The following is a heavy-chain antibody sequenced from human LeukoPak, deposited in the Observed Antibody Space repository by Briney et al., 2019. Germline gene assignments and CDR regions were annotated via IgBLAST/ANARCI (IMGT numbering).Heavy chain of an antibody. D-gene: IGHD6-19*01. J-gene: IGHJ4*02. CDR1: GFTVSSNY. Sequence: PGGSLRLSCAASGFTVSSNYMSWVRQAPGKGREWVSVIYSGGSTYYADSVKGRFTISRDNSKNTLYLQMNSLRAEDTAVYYCARPAFSSGWYPPPWDYWGQGTLVTVSS. CDR3: ARPAFSSGWYPPPWDY. CDR2: IYSGGST. V-gene: IGHV3-66*04.